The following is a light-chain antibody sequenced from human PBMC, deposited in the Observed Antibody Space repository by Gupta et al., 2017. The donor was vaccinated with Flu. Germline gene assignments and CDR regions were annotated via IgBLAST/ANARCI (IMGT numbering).Light chain of an antibody. CDR1: QSVSSRQ. V-gene: IGKV3-20*01. CDR2: GAS. Sequence: GSRSLYAGDRVTLSVMASQSVSSRQLAWYQQKTGEAPSLLIYGASSRSTGIPDRFRGSGSGTDFTLTVSRLEPEDFAVYYCQQYGSTPLTFGGGTKVEIK. J-gene: IGKJ4*01. CDR3: QQYGSTPLT.